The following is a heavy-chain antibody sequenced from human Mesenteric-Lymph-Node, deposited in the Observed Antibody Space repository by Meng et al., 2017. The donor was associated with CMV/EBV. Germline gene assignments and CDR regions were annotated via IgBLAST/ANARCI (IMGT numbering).Heavy chain of an antibody. V-gene: IGHV4-30-4*08. CDR3: ARGGLAFCGGDCYRGIDH. D-gene: IGHD2-21*01. CDR2: IYYREGT. CDR1: GGSIYSGDYF. Sequence: SETLSLTCTVSGGSIYSGDYFWTWIRQPPGKGLEWIGYIYYREGTYYNSSLKSRLTMSLDTSKNQFFLKLSSVTAADTAVYYCARGGLAFCGGDCYRGIDHWGQGTLVTVSS. J-gene: IGHJ4*02.